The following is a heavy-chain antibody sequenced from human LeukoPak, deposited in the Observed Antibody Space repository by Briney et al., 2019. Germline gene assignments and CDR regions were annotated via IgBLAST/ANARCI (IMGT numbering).Heavy chain of an antibody. V-gene: IGHV3-23*01. CDR1: GFTFSSYA. Sequence: GESLRLSCAASGFTFSSYAMMWLRQAPGKGLEWVSAISGAGGTTLYADSVKGRFTISRDNSKNTLYLQMTSLRVEDTAVYYCARSGEGYYFDYWGQGTLVTVSS. CDR3: ARSGEGYYFDY. J-gene: IGHJ4*02. CDR2: ISGAGGTT. D-gene: IGHD3-3*01.